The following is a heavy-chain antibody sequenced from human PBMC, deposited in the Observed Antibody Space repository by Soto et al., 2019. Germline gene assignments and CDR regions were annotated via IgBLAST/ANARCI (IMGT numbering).Heavy chain of an antibody. D-gene: IGHD4-17*01. CDR3: ASSTTVTSLYY. CDR1: GGSISSYY. Sequence: SETLSLTCTVSGGSISSYYWSWIRQPPRKGLEWIGYIYYSGSTNYNPSLKSRVTISVDTSKNQFSLKLSSVTAADTAVYYCASSTTVTSLYYWGQGSLVPVSS. CDR2: IYYSGST. J-gene: IGHJ4*02. V-gene: IGHV4-59*08.